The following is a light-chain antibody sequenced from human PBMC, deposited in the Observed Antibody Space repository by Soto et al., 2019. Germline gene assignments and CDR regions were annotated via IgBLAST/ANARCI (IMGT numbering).Light chain of an antibody. CDR2: NNN. V-gene: IGLV1-47*01. CDR1: SSNIGTHS. Sequence: QSVLTQPPSTSGTPGQRVTISCSGSSSNIGTHSVYWYQQLPGTAPKLLIYNNNQRPSGVPDRFSGSKSGTSASLAISGLRSEDEADYYCAAWDDSLSGVFGGGTQLTVL. J-gene: IGLJ3*02. CDR3: AAWDDSLSGV.